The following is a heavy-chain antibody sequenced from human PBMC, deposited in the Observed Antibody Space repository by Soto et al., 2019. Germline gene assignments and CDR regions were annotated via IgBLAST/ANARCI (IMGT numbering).Heavy chain of an antibody. Sequence: GGSLRLSCAASGFAFSSYAMHWVRQAPGKGLEWVAVISYDGSNKYYADSVKGRFTIPRDNSKNTLYLQMNSLRAEDTAVYYCARSSRASITIFGVVIKRASYYYGMDVWGQGTTVTVSS. CDR3: ARSSRASITIFGVVIKRASYYYGMDV. D-gene: IGHD3-3*01. V-gene: IGHV3-30-3*01. CDR1: GFAFSSYA. CDR2: ISYDGSNK. J-gene: IGHJ6*02.